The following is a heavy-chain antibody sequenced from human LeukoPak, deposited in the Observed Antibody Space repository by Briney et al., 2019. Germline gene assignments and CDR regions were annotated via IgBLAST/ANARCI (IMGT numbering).Heavy chain of an antibody. D-gene: IGHD3-22*01. CDR3: ARGKGAPSGYPRFYYFDY. V-gene: IGHV4-34*01. CDR1: EFTFSNYN. CDR2: INHSGST. Sequence: GSLRLSCAASEFTFSNYNMNWVRQAPGKGLEWIGEINHSGSTNYNPSLKSRVTISVDTSKNQFSLKLSSVTAADTAVYYCARGKGAPSGYPRFYYFDYWGQGTLVTVSS. J-gene: IGHJ4*02.